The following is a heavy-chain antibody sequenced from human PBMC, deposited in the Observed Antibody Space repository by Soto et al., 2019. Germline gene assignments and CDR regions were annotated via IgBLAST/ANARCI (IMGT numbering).Heavy chain of an antibody. Sequence: QVQLLQSGAEVKKPGSSVKVSCKVSGGAFNNYALNWVRHGPGQGLEWLGGIIPLHNTSNYSLKFLGRVTVTADISSPTVYMEFNSLTSAAPATSYCASWANWKPLYSDGLDVLGQGTTVTFAS. J-gene: IGHJ6*02. D-gene: IGHD1-20*01. CDR1: GGAFNNYA. CDR3: ASWANWKPLYSDGLDV. V-gene: IGHV1-69*06. CDR2: IIPLHNTS.